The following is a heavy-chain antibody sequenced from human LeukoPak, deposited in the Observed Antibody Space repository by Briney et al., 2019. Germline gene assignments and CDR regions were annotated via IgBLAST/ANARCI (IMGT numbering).Heavy chain of an antibody. Sequence: SSETLSLTCAVYGGSFSGYYWSWIRQPPGKVLEWIGEINHSGSTNYNPSLKSRVTISVDTSKNQFSLKLSSVTAADTAVYYCARSGVEWVEWELYFDYWGQGTLVTVSS. CDR3: ARSGVEWVEWELYFDY. J-gene: IGHJ4*02. D-gene: IGHD1-26*01. V-gene: IGHV4-34*01. CDR1: GGSFSGYY. CDR2: INHSGST.